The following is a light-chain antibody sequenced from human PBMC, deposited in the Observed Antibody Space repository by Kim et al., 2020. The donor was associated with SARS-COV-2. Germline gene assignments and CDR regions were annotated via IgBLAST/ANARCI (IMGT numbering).Light chain of an antibody. CDR3: QQYVSSRWT. Sequence: SPGERATLSCRASHSVSGNYLAWYQQKPGQAPRLLIYGASSRATGIPDRFSGSGSGTDFTLTISRLEPEDFAVYYCQQYVSSRWTFGQGTKVEIK. CDR2: GAS. J-gene: IGKJ1*01. V-gene: IGKV3-20*01. CDR1: HSVSGNY.